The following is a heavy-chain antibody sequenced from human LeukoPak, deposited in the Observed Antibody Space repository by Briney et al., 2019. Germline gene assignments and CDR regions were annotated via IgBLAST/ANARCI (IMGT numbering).Heavy chain of an antibody. CDR2: IYPGDSDT. CDR3: ARPSYYDSLTGYIQYAFDI. Sequence: GESLKISCKGSGYTFSSYWIGWVRQMPGKGLEWMGLIYPGDSDTRYSPSFQGQVTLSVDKSISTAYLQWSSLKASDTGMYYCARPSYYDSLTGYIQYAFDIWGQGTMVTVSS. CDR1: GYTFSSYW. J-gene: IGHJ3*02. V-gene: IGHV5-51*01. D-gene: IGHD3/OR15-3a*01.